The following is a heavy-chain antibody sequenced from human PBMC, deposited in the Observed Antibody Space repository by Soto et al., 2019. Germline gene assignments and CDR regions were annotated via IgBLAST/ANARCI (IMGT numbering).Heavy chain of an antibody. Sequence: QVQLVESGGGVVQHGRSLRLSCAASGFTFSSYAMHWVRQAPGTGLEWVAVISYDGSNKYYADSVKGRFTISRDNSKNTPYLQINSLRAEDTAVYYCASGARGWLPGAFDIWGQGTMVTVSS. V-gene: IGHV3-30-3*01. CDR1: GFTFSSYA. CDR2: ISYDGSNK. CDR3: ASGARGWLPGAFDI. J-gene: IGHJ3*02. D-gene: IGHD2-15*01.